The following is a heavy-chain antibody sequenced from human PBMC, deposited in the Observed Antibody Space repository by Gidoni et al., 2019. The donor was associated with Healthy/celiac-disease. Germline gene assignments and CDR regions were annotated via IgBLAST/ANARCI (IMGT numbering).Heavy chain of an antibody. Sequence: EVQLVESGGGLVQPGGSLRLSCAASGFTFSSYSMNWVRQAPGKGLGWVSYISSSSSTIYYADSVKGRFTISRDNAKNSLYLQMNSLRAEDTAVYYCARAHTPRQWLRLPGAFDIWGQGTMVTVSS. J-gene: IGHJ3*02. CDR1: GFTFSSYS. CDR2: ISSSSSTI. D-gene: IGHD5-12*01. V-gene: IGHV3-48*01. CDR3: ARAHTPRQWLRLPGAFDI.